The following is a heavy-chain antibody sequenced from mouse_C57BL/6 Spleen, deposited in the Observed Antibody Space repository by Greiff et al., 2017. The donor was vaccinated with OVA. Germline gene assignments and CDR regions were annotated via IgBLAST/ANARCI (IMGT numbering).Heavy chain of an antibody. CDR1: GYTFTGYW. CDR3: ARGRIVFDY. Sequence: QVQLQQSGAELMKPGASVKLSCKATGYTFTGYWIEWVKQRPGHGLEWIGEILPGSGSTNYNAKFKGKATFTADTSSNTAYMQLSSLTTEDSAIYYCARGRIVFDYWGQGTTLTVSS. V-gene: IGHV1-9*01. J-gene: IGHJ2*01. CDR2: ILPGSGST.